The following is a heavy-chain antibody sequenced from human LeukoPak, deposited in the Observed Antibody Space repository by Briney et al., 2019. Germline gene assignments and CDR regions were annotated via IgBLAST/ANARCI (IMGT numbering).Heavy chain of an antibody. D-gene: IGHD3-9*01. CDR2: INPNSGGT. Sequence: SVKVSCKASGYTFTGYYMHWVRQAPGQGLEWMGWINPNSGGTNYAQKFQGRVTMTRDTSISTAYMELSRLRSDDTAVYYCARNHNYFDWFGYWGQGTLVTVSS. CDR1: GYTFTGYY. J-gene: IGHJ4*02. CDR3: ARNHNYFDWFGY. V-gene: IGHV1-2*02.